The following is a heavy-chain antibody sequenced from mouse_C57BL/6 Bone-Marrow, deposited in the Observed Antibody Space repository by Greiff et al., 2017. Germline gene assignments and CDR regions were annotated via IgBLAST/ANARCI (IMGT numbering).Heavy chain of an antibody. CDR3: ARGGNYGVYYFDY. J-gene: IGHJ2*01. D-gene: IGHD2-1*01. CDR1: GYTFTTYP. CDR2: FHPYNDDT. Sequence: VQLQQSGAELVKPGASVKMSCKASGYTFTTYPIEWMKQNHGKSLEWIGNFHPYNDDTKYNEKFKGKATLTVEKSSSTFYLALSRLSSDDSAVYYCARGGNYGVYYFDYWGQGTTLTVSS. V-gene: IGHV1-47*01.